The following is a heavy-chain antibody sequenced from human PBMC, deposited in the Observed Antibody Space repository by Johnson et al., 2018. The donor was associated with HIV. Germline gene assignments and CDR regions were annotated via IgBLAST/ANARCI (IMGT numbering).Heavy chain of an antibody. Sequence: QVQVVESGGGVVQPGRSLRLSCAASGFTFSSYAMHWVRQAPGKGLEWVAVISYDGSNKYYADSVKGRFTISRDNSKNTLYLQMNSLKSEDTAMYYCTRTDDIYNYDISGFVDAFDIWGQGTMVTVSS. V-gene: IGHV3-30*04. CDR1: GFTFSSYA. CDR3: TRTDDIYNYDISGFVDAFDI. CDR2: ISYDGSNK. J-gene: IGHJ3*02. D-gene: IGHD3-22*01.